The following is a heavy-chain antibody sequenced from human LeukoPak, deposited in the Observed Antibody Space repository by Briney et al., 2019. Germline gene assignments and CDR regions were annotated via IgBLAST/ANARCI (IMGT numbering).Heavy chain of an antibody. V-gene: IGHV3-23*01. CDR2: ISGSGSGGST. Sequence: GGSLRLSCAASGFTFSSSAMSWVRQAPGKGLEWVSSISGSGSGGSTYYADSVKGRFTISRDNSKNTLYLQMNSLRAGDTAVYYCAKSGYNRFDYWGQGTLVTVSS. J-gene: IGHJ4*02. D-gene: IGHD5-24*01. CDR3: AKSGYNRFDY. CDR1: GFTFSSSA.